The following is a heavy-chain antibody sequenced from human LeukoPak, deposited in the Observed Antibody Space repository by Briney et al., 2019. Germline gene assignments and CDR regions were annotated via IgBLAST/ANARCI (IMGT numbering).Heavy chain of an antibody. CDR3: ARSGLWFGEHFDY. D-gene: IGHD3-10*01. V-gene: IGHV3-30*03. CDR1: GFTFSSYG. J-gene: IGHJ4*02. Sequence: GRSLRLSCAASGFTFSSYGMHWVRQAPGKGLEWVAVISYDGSNKYYADSVKGRFTISRDNSKNTLYLQMNSLRAEDTAVYYCARSGLWFGEHFDYWGQGTLVTVSS. CDR2: ISYDGSNK.